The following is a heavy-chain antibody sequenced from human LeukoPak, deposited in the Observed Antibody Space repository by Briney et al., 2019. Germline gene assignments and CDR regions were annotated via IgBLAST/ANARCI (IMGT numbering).Heavy chain of an antibody. V-gene: IGHV3-21*01. D-gene: IGHD3-10*01. Sequence: GGSLRLSCAASGFTFSSYSMNWVRQAPGKGLEWVSSISSSSSYIYYADSVKGRFTISRDNAKNSLYLQMNSLRAEDTAVYYCARDLGYYGSGSDYYYMDVWGKGTTVTVSS. J-gene: IGHJ6*03. CDR1: GFTFSSYS. CDR3: ARDLGYYGSGSDYYYMDV. CDR2: ISSSSSYI.